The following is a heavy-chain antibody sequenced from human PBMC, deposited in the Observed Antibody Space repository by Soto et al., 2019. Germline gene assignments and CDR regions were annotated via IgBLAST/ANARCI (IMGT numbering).Heavy chain of an antibody. J-gene: IGHJ4*02. CDR2: IAPIINIP. D-gene: IGHD2-15*01. Sequence: QVQLVQSGAEVKKPGSSVKVSCKASGGTFSTYTISWVRQAPGQGLEWMGRIAPIINIPDYSQKFQGRVTITADKSTTTAYMELTSLRSEDTAVYYCASAMCFGGSCYLEVWGQGTLVTVSS. CDR3: ASAMCFGGSCYLEV. CDR1: GGTFSTYT. V-gene: IGHV1-69*02.